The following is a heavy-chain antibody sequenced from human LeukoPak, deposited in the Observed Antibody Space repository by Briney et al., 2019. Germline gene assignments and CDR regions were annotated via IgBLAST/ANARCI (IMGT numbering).Heavy chain of an antibody. CDR2: ISGSGGST. CDR3: AKRVPAAISPYSNWFDP. Sequence: QTGGSLRLSCAASGFTFSSYAMSWVRQAPGKGLEWVSAISGSGGSTYYADSVKGRFTISRDSSKNTLYLQMNSLRAEDTAVYYCAKRVPAAISPYSNWFDPWGQGTLVTVSS. D-gene: IGHD2-2*02. V-gene: IGHV3-23*01. CDR1: GFTFSSYA. J-gene: IGHJ5*02.